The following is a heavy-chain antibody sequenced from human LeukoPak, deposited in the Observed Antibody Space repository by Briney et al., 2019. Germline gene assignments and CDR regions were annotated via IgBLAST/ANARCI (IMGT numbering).Heavy chain of an antibody. Sequence: GGSLRLSCASSGFTFSNAWMSWVRQAPGKGLEWVGRIKSKTDGGTTDYAAPVKGRFTISRDDSKNTLYLQMNSLKTEDTAVYYCTTDYYDSSGGTHFDYWGQGTLVTVSS. CDR3: TTDYYDSSGGTHFDY. D-gene: IGHD3-22*01. J-gene: IGHJ4*02. V-gene: IGHV3-15*01. CDR2: IKSKTDGGTT. CDR1: GFTFSNAW.